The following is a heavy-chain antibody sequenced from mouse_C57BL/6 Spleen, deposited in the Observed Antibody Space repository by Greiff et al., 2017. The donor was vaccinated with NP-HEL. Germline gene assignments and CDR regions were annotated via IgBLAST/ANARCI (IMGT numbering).Heavy chain of an antibody. CDR1: GYTFTSYW. CDR2: IHPNSGST. J-gene: IGHJ2*01. Sequence: QVQLKQPGAELVKPGASVKLSCKASGYTFTSYWMHWVKQRPGQGLEWIGMIHPNSGSTNYNEKFKSKATLTVDKSSSTAYMQLSSLTSADSAVYYCARSPYYGSSPDYWGQGTTLTVSS. V-gene: IGHV1-64*01. CDR3: ARSPYYGSSPDY. D-gene: IGHD1-1*01.